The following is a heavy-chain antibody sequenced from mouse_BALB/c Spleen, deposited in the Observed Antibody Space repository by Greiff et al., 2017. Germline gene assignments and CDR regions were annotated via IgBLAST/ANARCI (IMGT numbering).Heavy chain of an antibody. Sequence: QVQLKESGPELVKPGASVKMSCKASGYTFTSYYIHWVKQRPGQGLEWIGWIYPGDGSTKYNEKFKGKTTLTADKSSSTAYMLLSSLTSEDSAIYFCARVYFYYAMDYWGQGTSVTVSS. D-gene: IGHD2-1*01. CDR2: IYPGDGST. J-gene: IGHJ4*01. CDR3: ARVYFYYAMDY. CDR1: GYTFTSYY. V-gene: IGHV1S56*01.